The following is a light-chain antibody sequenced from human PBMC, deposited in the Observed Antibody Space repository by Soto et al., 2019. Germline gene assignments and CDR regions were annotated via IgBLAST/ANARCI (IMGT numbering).Light chain of an antibody. Sequence: EIVLTQSPATLSLAPGDRANLSCRASQSVSTKNLAWYQQKPGQAPRLLIFGATSRATGISDRFSGSGSGTDFRLTISRLEPEDFAVYYCQQFGSSPPYTFGHGTKVEIK. J-gene: IGKJ2*01. CDR1: QSVSTKN. V-gene: IGKV3-20*01. CDR3: QQFGSSPPYT. CDR2: GAT.